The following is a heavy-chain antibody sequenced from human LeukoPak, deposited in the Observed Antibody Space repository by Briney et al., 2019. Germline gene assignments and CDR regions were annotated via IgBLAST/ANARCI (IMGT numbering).Heavy chain of an antibody. Sequence: ASVKVSCKASGYTFTSYYMHWVRQAPGQGLEWMGIINPSGGSTSYAQKFQGRVTMTRDTSTSTVYMELSSLRSEDTAVYYCARGSVEMARPDYFDYWGQGTLVTVSS. D-gene: IGHD5-24*01. CDR3: ARGSVEMARPDYFDY. V-gene: IGHV1-46*01. CDR2: INPSGGST. CDR1: GYTFTSYY. J-gene: IGHJ4*02.